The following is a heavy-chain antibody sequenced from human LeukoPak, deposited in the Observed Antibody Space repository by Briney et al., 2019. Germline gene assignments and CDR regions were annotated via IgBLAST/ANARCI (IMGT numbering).Heavy chain of an antibody. CDR2: ISGSGGST. J-gene: IGHJ4*02. CDR3: AKDLPYVWGSYRRLCDY. V-gene: IGHV3-23*01. D-gene: IGHD3-16*02. CDR1: GFTFSSYA. Sequence: GGSLRLSCAASGFTFSSYAVSWVRQAPGKGLDWVSAISGSGGSTYYADSVKGRFTISRDNSKNTLYLQMNSLRAEDTAVYYCAKDLPYVWGSYRRLCDYWGQGTLVTVSS.